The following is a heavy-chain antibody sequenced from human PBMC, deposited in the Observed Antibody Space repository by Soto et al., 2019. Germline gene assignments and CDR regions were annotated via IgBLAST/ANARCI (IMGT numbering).Heavy chain of an antibody. CDR1: GSTFTTYG. V-gene: IGHV1-18*01. CDR2: ISAYNGNT. D-gene: IGHD3-10*01. Sequence: QVQLVQPGAEVKKPGASVKVSSKAPGSTFTTYGTSWVRQAPGQGLEWMGWISAYNGNTNYAQKLKGRVTMTTDTSTSTAYMELRSLRSDDTAVYYCARDRFPITMVRGVISHWGQGTLVTVSS. J-gene: IGHJ4*02. CDR3: ARDRFPITMVRGVISH.